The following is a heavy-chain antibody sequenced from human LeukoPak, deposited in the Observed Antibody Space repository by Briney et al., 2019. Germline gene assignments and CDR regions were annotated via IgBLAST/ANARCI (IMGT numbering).Heavy chain of an antibody. CDR3: SKGSVYRVGAKNFDY. V-gene: IGHV3-23*01. CDR2: ISGSGGST. D-gene: IGHD1-26*01. CDR1: GFIFSNNI. J-gene: IGHJ4*02. Sequence: PGGSLRLSCAASGFIFSNNIMSWVRQAPGKGLEWVSAISGSGGSTYYADSVKGRFTISRDNSKNTLYLQMNSLRAEDTAVYYCSKGSVYRVGAKNFDYWGQGTLVTVSS.